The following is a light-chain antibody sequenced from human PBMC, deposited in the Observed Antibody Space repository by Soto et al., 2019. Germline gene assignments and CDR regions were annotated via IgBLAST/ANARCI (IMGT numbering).Light chain of an antibody. CDR2: SIY. CDR1: SSNIGSNT. V-gene: IGLV1-44*01. CDR3: AAWDDSLNGYV. J-gene: IGLJ1*01. Sequence: QFVLTQPPSASGTPGQRVTISCSGSSSNIGSNTVNWYQQLPGTAPKLLIYSIYQRPSGVPDRFSGSKSGTSASLAISGLQSEDEADYYCAAWDDSLNGYVFGTGTKLTVL.